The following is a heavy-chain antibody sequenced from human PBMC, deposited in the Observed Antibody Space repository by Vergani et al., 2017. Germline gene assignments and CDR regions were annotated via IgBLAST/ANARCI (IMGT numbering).Heavy chain of an antibody. D-gene: IGHD1-26*01. J-gene: IGHJ3*02. CDR3: ARDSPLWEARLVGATLGDAFDI. Sequence: QVQLQESGPGLVKPSGTLSLTCAVSGGSISSSNWWSWVRQPPGKGLEWIGEIYHSGSTNYNPSLKSRVTISVDTSKNQCSRKLSSVTAADTAVYYCARDSPLWEARLVGATLGDAFDIWGQGTMVTVSS. CDR2: IYHSGST. CDR1: GGSISSSNW. V-gene: IGHV4-4*02.